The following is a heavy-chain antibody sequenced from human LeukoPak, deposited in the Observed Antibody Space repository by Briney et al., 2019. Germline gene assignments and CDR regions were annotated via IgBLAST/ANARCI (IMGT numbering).Heavy chain of an antibody. CDR1: GYTVTGYY. J-gene: IGHJ4*02. Sequence: ASVKVSCKASGYTVTGYYMHWVRQAPGQGLEWMGWINPNSGGTNYAQKFQGRVTMTRDTSISTAYMELSRLRSDDRAVYYCATDAGQQLVRYTLDYWGQGTLVTVSS. D-gene: IGHD6-13*01. CDR3: ATDAGQQLVRYTLDY. CDR2: INPNSGGT. V-gene: IGHV1-2*02.